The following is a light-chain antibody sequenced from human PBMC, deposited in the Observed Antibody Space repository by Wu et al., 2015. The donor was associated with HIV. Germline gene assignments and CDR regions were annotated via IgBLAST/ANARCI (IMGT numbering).Light chain of an antibody. CDR3: QQRSTWPT. Sequence: EIVLTQSPATLSLPPGERATLSCRASQSVSNFVAWYQQKPGQAPRLLIYDASSRATGIPARFSGGGSGTDFTLTISSLEPEDFAVYYCQQRSTWPTFGGGTKVEIK. CDR1: QSVSNF. V-gene: IGKV3-11*01. J-gene: IGKJ4*01. CDR2: DAS.